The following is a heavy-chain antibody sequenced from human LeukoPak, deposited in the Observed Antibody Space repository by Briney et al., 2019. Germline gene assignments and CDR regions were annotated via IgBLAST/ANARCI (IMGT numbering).Heavy chain of an antibody. CDR3: AKERGYGYNHIDY. CDR2: MSGSVGST. J-gene: IGHJ4*02. CDR1: GFPFSSYS. Sequence: PGGSLRLSCEASGFPFSSYSMNWVRQAPGRGLEWVSTMSGSVGSTYYADSVKGRFTISRDKSKNTVYLQMNSLRAEDTAVYYCAKERGYGYNHIDYWGQGTLVTVSS. V-gene: IGHV3-23*01. D-gene: IGHD5-24*01.